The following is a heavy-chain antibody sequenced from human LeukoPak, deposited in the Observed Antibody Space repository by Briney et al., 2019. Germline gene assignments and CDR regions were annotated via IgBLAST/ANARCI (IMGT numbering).Heavy chain of an antibody. J-gene: IGHJ4*02. CDR3: ARDDGYYGSGSYYAIDY. D-gene: IGHD3-10*01. V-gene: IGHV3-21*06. CDR2: ISSSSSYI. Sequence: PGGPLRLSCAASGFTFRSSTMNWVRQAPGKGLEWVSSISSSSSYIYYADSMKGRFTISRDNAKNSLYLQMNSLRAEDTAVYYCARDDGYYGSGSYYAIDYWGQGTLVTVSS. CDR1: GFTFRSST.